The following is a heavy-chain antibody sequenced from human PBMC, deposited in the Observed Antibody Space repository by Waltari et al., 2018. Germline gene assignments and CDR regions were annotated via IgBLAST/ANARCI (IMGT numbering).Heavy chain of an antibody. D-gene: IGHD2-15*01. CDR3: ATGSGDFDH. CDR2: IYSSGST. Sequence: QVQLQESGPGLVKPSETLSLTCSVSGGPISRWYWSWIRQTAGKGLEGLEWIGRIYSSGSTNYNPTRKSRVTMSMDTSKNQISLKMSSVTAADTAVYYCATGSGDFDHWGQGILVIVST. CDR1: GGPISRWY. J-gene: IGHJ4*02. V-gene: IGHV4-4*07.